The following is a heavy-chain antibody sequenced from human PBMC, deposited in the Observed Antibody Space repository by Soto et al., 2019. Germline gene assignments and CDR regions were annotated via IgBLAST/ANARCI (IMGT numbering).Heavy chain of an antibody. J-gene: IGHJ4*02. V-gene: IGHV1-18*01. CDR2: ISAYNGNT. Sequence: EASVKVSCKASGYTFTSYGISWVRQAPGQGLECMGWISAYNGNTNYAQKVQGRVTMTTDTSTSTAYMELRSLRSDDTAVYYCARVGLGELLRYPDYGGRGTLATVPS. D-gene: IGHD1-26*01. CDR1: GYTFTSYG. CDR3: ARVGLGELLRYPDY.